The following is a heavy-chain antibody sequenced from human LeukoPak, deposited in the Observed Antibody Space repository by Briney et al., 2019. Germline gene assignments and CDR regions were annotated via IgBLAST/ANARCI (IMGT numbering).Heavy chain of an antibody. CDR3: ARGYSSSRYLD. D-gene: IGHD6-13*01. J-gene: IGHJ4*02. CDR1: GFSFSVYW. CDR2: IKTDGSIT. V-gene: IGHV3-74*01. Sequence: GGSLRLSCAASGFSFSVYWMHWVRQAPGKGPVWVSRIKTDGSITDYADSVKGRFTISRDNAKNTLYLQMNSLRADDTAVYYCARGYSSSRYLDWGQGTLVTVSS.